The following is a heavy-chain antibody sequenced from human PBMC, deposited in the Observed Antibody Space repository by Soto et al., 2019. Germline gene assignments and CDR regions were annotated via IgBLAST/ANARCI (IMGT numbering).Heavy chain of an antibody. D-gene: IGHD2-2*01. V-gene: IGHV1-69*01. Sequence: QVQLVQSGAEVKKPGSSVKVSCKASGGTFGSYAISWVRQAPGQGLEWMGGIIPIPGTANYAQKFQGRVTIAADESTSTACMELRRLRSEDTAVYYCARSQGSSTSLEIYYYYYYGMDVWGQGTTVTGSS. J-gene: IGHJ6*02. CDR3: ARSQGSSTSLEIYYYYYYGMDV. CDR2: IIPIPGTA. CDR1: GGTFGSYA.